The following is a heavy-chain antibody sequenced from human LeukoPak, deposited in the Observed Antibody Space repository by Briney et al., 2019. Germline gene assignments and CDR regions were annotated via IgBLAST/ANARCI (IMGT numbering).Heavy chain of an antibody. Sequence: GGSLRLSCAASGFTFSSYAMHWVRQAPGKGLEWVAVISYDGGNKYYADSVKGRFTISRDNSKNTLYLQMNSLRAEDTAVYYCARDTPEKGAFDYWGQGTLVTVSS. J-gene: IGHJ4*02. V-gene: IGHV3-30*04. CDR3: ARDTPEKGAFDY. D-gene: IGHD1-26*01. CDR2: ISYDGGNK. CDR1: GFTFSSYA.